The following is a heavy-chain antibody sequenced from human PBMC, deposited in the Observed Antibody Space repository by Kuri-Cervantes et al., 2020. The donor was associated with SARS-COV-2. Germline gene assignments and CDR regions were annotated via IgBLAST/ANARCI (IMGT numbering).Heavy chain of an antibody. CDR2: IIPILGIA. CDR3: ARGEGYSSSWDYGMDV. CDR1: GNTFTSYD. Sequence: SVKVSCQASGNTFTSYDINWVRQATGQGLEWMGGIIPILGIANYAQKFQGRVTITADKSTSTAYMELSSLRSEDTAVYYRARGEGYSSSWDYGMDVWGQGTTVTVSS. J-gene: IGHJ6*02. D-gene: IGHD6-13*01. V-gene: IGHV1-69*10.